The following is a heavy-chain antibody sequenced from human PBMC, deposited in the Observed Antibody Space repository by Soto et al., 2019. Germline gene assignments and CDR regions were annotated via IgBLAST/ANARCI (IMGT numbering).Heavy chain of an antibody. J-gene: IGHJ4*02. CDR1: GFTFSSYA. CDR2: ISGSGGST. D-gene: IGHD3-3*01. V-gene: IGHV3-23*01. Sequence: GGSLRLSCAASGFTFSSYAMSWVRQAPGKGLESVSAISGSGGSTYYADSVKGRFTISRDNSKNTLYLQMNSLRAEDTAVYYCAKDIRITIFGVVIPGFDYWGQGTLVTVSS. CDR3: AKDIRITIFGVVIPGFDY.